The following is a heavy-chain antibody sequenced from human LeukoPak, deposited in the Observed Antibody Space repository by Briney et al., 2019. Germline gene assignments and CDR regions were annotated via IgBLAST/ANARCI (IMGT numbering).Heavy chain of an antibody. J-gene: IGHJ4*02. D-gene: IGHD6-19*01. CDR1: GGSISSSSYY. CDR2: IYYSGST. Sequence: PSETLSLTCTVSGGSISSSSYYWGWIRQPPGKGLEWIGRIYYSGSTYYNRSLKSRVTISVDTSKNQFSLKLSSVTAADTAVYYCAIKNSAWYHSIYYFDCWGQGTLVTVSS. V-gene: IGHV4-39*01. CDR3: AIKNSAWYHSIYYFDC.